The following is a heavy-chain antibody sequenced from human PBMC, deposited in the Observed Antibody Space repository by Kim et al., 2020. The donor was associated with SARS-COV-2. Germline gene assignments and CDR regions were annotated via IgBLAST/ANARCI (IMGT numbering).Heavy chain of an antibody. Sequence: GGSLRLSCAASGFTFSSYSMNWVRQAPGKGLEWVSSISSSSSYIYYADSVKGRFTISRDNAKNSLYLQMNSLRAEDTAVYYCAKTMATMYGMDVWGQGTTVTVSS. CDR3: AKTMATMYGMDV. J-gene: IGHJ6*02. D-gene: IGHD5-12*01. V-gene: IGHV3-21*01. CDR1: GFTFSSYS. CDR2: ISSSSSYI.